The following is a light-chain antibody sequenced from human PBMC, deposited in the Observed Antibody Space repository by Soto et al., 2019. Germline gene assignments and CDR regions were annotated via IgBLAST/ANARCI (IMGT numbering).Light chain of an antibody. V-gene: IGKV3-11*01. CDR3: QQRSSWPFT. Sequence: EIVLTQSPATLSLSPGERATLSCRASQSVNSYLAWYQQKPGQAPRLLIYDTSNRATGIPARFSGSGSKTDFTLTISSLEPEDFAVYYCQQRSSWPFTSGPGTKVDIK. CDR1: QSVNSY. CDR2: DTS. J-gene: IGKJ3*01.